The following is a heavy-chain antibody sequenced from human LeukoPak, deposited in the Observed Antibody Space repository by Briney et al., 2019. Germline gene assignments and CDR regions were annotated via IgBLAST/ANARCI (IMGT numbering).Heavy chain of an antibody. D-gene: IGHD5/OR15-5a*01. J-gene: IGHJ4*02. V-gene: IGHV1-46*01. CDR1: GYPFTSYY. Sequence: ASVKVSCKASGYPFTSYYMTWVRQAPGQVLEWMGVINPCGGNTRYAQNFQGRVTMTRDSSTSTVYMELSSLRSEDTALYYCARVVGVYTKVDYWGQGTLVTVTS. CDR3: ARVVGVYTKVDY. CDR2: INPCGGNT.